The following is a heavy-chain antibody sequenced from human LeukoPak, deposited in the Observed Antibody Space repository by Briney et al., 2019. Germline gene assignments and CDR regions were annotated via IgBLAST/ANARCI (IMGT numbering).Heavy chain of an antibody. CDR3: AKDLRLRYFTY. CDR2: ISGSGGST. D-gene: IGHD3-9*01. CDR1: GFTFSSYD. J-gene: IGHJ4*02. Sequence: PGGTLRLSRAASGFTFSSYDMSWVRQAPGKGPEWVSTISGSGGSTYYADSVKGRFTISRDNSKNTLYLQMNSLRAEDTAVYHCAKDLRLRYFTYWGQGTLVTVSS. V-gene: IGHV3-23*01.